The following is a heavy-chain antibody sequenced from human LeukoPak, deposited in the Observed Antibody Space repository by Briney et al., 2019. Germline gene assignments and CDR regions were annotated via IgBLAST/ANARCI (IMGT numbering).Heavy chain of an antibody. J-gene: IGHJ3*02. V-gene: IGHV4-59*01. Sequence: SETLSLTCTVSGGSISSYYWSWLRQPPGKRLEWIGYIYYSGGTNYNPPLKSRVTISVDTSKNQFSLQLNSVTAADTAVYYCARGRDGFNGGAFDIWGQGTKVTVSS. CDR2: IYYSGGT. CDR1: GGSISSYY. D-gene: IGHD5-24*01. CDR3: ARGRDGFNGGAFDI.